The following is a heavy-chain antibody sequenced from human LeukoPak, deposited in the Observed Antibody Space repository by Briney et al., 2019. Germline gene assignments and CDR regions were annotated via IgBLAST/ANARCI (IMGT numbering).Heavy chain of an antibody. CDR1: GFTFNNAW. D-gene: IGHD3-22*01. Sequence: PGGSLRLSCAPSGFTFNNAWMSWVRQAPGKGLEWVGRIKTKTDGGATDYAAPVKGRFTISRDDSKNTLYLQMTSLKTEDTAVYYCTTSYYDSSGYRLWGQGTLVTVSS. CDR2: IKTKTDGGAT. V-gene: IGHV3-15*01. CDR3: TTSYYDSSGYRL. J-gene: IGHJ4*02.